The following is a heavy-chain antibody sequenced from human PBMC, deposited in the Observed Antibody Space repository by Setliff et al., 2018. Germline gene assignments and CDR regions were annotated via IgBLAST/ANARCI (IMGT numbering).Heavy chain of an antibody. V-gene: IGHV4-39*01. Sequence: PSETLSLTCTVSGASFNSGSNYWGWIRPPPGKGLEWIGRIHYRGTTYSNASLASRLTLSVDTSKNQFSLKLTSVTAADTAVYYCARTGTYRYFDSWGQGSRVTVSS. CDR1: GASFNSGSNY. CDR3: ARTGTYRYFDS. D-gene: IGHD1-7*01. J-gene: IGHJ4*02. CDR2: IHYRGTT.